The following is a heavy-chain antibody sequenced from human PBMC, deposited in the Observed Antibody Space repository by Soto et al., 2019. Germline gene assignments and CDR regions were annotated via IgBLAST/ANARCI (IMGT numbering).Heavy chain of an antibody. Sequence: GGSLRLSCAASGFTFSSYSMNWVRQAPGKGLEWVSSISSSSSYIYYADSVKGRFTISRDNAKNSLYLQMNSLRAEDTAVYYCARDSLGYCSSTSCPAYYYYYMDVWGKGTTVTVSS. V-gene: IGHV3-21*01. CDR2: ISSSSSYI. CDR1: GFTFSSYS. CDR3: ARDSLGYCSSTSCPAYYYYYMDV. D-gene: IGHD2-2*01. J-gene: IGHJ6*03.